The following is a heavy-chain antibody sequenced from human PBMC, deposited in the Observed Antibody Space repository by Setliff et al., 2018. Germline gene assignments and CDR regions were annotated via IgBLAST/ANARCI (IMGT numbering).Heavy chain of an antibody. J-gene: IGHJ4*02. D-gene: IGHD3-22*01. CDR1: GYTFTNYG. CDR3: ARINFYVSSGHYYAPDY. CDR2: INGYNGNT. Sequence: ASVKVSCKASGYTFTNYGIAWVRQAPGQGLEWMGWINGYNGNTFYAPKLQGRLTMTTDASTATAYMELRSLRSDDTAIYYCARINFYVSSGHYYAPDYWGQGTLVTVSS. V-gene: IGHV1-18*01.